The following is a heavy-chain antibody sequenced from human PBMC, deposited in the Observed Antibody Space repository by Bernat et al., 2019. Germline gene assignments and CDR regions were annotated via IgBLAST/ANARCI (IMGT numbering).Heavy chain of an antibody. Sequence: QVQLVQSGAEVKKPGASVKVSCKVSGYTLTELSMHWVRQAPGKGLEWMGGFDPEAGETIYAQKFQGRVTMTEDTSTETSYMELSSLRSEDTAVYYCATSPRGYDILTGYYPFDYWGQGTLVTVSS. D-gene: IGHD3-9*01. CDR3: ATSPRGYDILTGYYPFDY. V-gene: IGHV1-24*01. J-gene: IGHJ4*02. CDR1: GYTLTELS. CDR2: FDPEAGET.